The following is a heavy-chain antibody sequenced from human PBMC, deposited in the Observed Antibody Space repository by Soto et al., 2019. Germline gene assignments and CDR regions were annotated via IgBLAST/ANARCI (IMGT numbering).Heavy chain of an antibody. D-gene: IGHD3-22*01. CDR2: TYYRSKWYN. V-gene: IGHV6-1*01. Sequence: SQTLSLTCAISGDSVSSNSAAWNWIRQSPSRGLEWLGRTYYRSKWYNDYAVSVKSRITINPDTSKNQFSLKLSSVTAADTAVYYCARGYYDSSGYYYYYYGMDVWGQGTTVTVSS. CDR1: GDSVSSNSAA. CDR3: ARGYYDSSGYYYYYYGMDV. J-gene: IGHJ6*02.